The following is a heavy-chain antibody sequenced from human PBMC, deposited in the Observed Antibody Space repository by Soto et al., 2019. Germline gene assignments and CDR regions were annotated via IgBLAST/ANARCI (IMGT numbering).Heavy chain of an antibody. D-gene: IGHD6-19*01. V-gene: IGHV1-24*01. J-gene: IGHJ4*02. CDR3: ATSRLLAVAGTFDY. Sequence: ASVKVSCKASGYTLTELSMHWVRQAPGKGLEWMGGFDPEDGETIYAQKFQGRVTMTEDTSTDTAYMELSSLRSEDTAVYYCATSRLLAVAGTFDYWGQGTLVTVSS. CDR1: GYTLTELS. CDR2: FDPEDGET.